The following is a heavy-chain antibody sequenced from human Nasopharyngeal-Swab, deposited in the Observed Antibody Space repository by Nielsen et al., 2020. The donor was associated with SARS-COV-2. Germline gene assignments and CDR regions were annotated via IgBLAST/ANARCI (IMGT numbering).Heavy chain of an antibody. V-gene: IGHV4-34*01. CDR1: GGTLNGFH. D-gene: IGHD3-9*01. CDR2: INDRGSG. Sequence: SETLSLTCVVFGGTLNGFHWKWIRQTPGKGLEWIGEINDRGSGNYNPSLRSRVTISAGTSNIQLSLKLSSVTAADTAVYYCAKGHLDRLLFLGGRRNWFDPCGQGTLVTVSS. J-gene: IGHJ5*02. CDR3: AKGHLDRLLFLGGRRNWFDP.